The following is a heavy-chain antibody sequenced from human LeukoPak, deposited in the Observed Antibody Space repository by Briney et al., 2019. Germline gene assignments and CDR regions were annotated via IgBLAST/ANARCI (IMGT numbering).Heavy chain of an antibody. CDR3: ARDDCSSTSCYLV. CDR2: IYHSGST. CDR1: GGSISSTTYY. V-gene: IGHV4-39*07. D-gene: IGHD2-2*01. J-gene: IGHJ4*02. Sequence: SETLSLTCIVSGGSISSTTYYWGWIRQPPGKGLEWIGEIYHSGSTNYNPSLKSRVTISVDKSKNQFSLKLSSVTAADTAVYYCARDDCSSTSCYLVWGQGTLVTVSS.